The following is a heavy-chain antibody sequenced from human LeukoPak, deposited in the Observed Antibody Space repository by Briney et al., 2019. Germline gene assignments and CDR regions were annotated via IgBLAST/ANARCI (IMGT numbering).Heavy chain of an antibody. CDR2: IRYDGSNK. J-gene: IGHJ6*03. CDR1: GFTFSSYG. D-gene: IGHD2-2*02. V-gene: IGHV3-30*02. Sequence: GGSLRLSCAASGFTFSSYGMHWVRQAPGKGLEWVAFIRYDGSNKYYADSVKGRFTISRDNSKNTLYLQMNSLRAEDTAVYYCAKDLCGTSCYKYYYYYMDVWGKGTTVTVSS. CDR3: AKDLCGTSCYKYYYYYMDV.